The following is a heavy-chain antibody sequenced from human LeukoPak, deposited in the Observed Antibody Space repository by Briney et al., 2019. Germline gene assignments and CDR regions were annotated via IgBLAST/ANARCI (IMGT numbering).Heavy chain of an antibody. D-gene: IGHD2-15*01. CDR2: IYTSGSI. CDR1: GGSISSYY. J-gene: IGHJ5*02. Sequence: SETLSLTCTVSGGSISSYYWSWIRQPAGKGLEWIGRIYTSGSINYNPSLKSRVTISVDKSKNQFSLKLSSVTAADTAVYYCARDTAGYCSGGSCYPNWFDPWGRGTLVTVSS. V-gene: IGHV4-4*07. CDR3: ARDTAGYCSGGSCYPNWFDP.